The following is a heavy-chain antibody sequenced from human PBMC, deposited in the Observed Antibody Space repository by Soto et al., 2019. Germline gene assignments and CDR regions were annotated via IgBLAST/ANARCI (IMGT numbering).Heavy chain of an antibody. CDR3: APHVSCSGGSCQYDAFAI. CDR1: GFTVSSNA. V-gene: IGHV3-23*01. Sequence: EVQVLESGGGLVQPGGSLRLSCEGSGFTVSSNAMTCIRQAPGKGPEWVSTITADGGTYYADSVKGRFAMSRDTSESTLYLQMNSLGAEDTAAYYCAPHVSCSGGSCQYDAFAIRGQGTMVTVSS. J-gene: IGHJ3*02. CDR2: ITADGGT. D-gene: IGHD2-15*01.